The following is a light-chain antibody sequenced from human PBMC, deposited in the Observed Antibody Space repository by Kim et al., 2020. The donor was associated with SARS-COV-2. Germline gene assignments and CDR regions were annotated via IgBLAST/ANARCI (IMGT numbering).Light chain of an antibody. V-gene: IGLV3-19*01. CDR1: SLRSYY. J-gene: IGLJ2*01. Sequence: AVGQKGRITCQGDSLRSYYASWYQQKPGQAPVLVIYGKNNRPSGIPDRFSGSSSGNTASLTITGAQAEDEADYYCNSRDSSGNHVVFGGGTQLTVL. CDR2: GKN. CDR3: NSRDSSGNHVV.